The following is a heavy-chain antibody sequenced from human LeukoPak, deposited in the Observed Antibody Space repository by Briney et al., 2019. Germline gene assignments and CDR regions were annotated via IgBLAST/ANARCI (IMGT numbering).Heavy chain of an antibody. J-gene: IGHJ6*02. Sequence: SETLSLTCTVSGGTISSYYWSWIRQPAGKGLEWIGRIYTSGSTNYDPSPKRRVTMSVDATKNQSSLKLSTVTAADTAVYYCARDPGTATDGMDVWGQGTTVTVTS. CDR1: GGTISSYY. CDR3: ARDPGTATDGMDV. CDR2: IYTSGST. V-gene: IGHV4-4*07. D-gene: IGHD2-21*02.